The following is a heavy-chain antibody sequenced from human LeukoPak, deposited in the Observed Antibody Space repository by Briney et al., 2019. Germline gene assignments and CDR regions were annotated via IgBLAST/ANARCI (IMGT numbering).Heavy chain of an antibody. J-gene: IGHJ3*02. V-gene: IGHV4-59*12. Sequence: PSETLSLTCTVSGGSISSYYWSWIRQPPGKGLEWIGSIYYSGSTYYNPSLKSRVTISVDTSKNQFSLKLSSVTAADTAVYYCARDLRRITMVRGVPSPLDAFDIWGQGTMVTVSS. D-gene: IGHD3-10*01. CDR1: GGSISSYY. CDR3: ARDLRRITMVRGVPSPLDAFDI. CDR2: IYYSGST.